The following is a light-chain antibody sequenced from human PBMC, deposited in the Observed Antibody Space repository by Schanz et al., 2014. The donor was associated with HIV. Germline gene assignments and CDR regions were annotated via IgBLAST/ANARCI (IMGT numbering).Light chain of an antibody. CDR1: TSNIGTGFH. CDR3: QSYDSSHVV. CDR2: DTN. Sequence: QSVLTQPPSVSGAPGQRVTISCTGGTSNIGTGFHVHWYQQVPGAAPKLLIFDTNNRPSGVPDRFSGSKSGTSASLAISGLRAEDEADYYCQSYDSSHVVFGGGTKLTVL. V-gene: IGLV1-40*01. J-gene: IGLJ2*01.